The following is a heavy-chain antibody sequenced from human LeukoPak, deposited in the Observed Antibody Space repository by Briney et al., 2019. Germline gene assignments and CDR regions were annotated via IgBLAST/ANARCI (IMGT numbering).Heavy chain of an antibody. CDR3: ARDHRNPSSSWIRLWLGYYYYMDV. V-gene: IGHV4-39*07. Sequence: PSETLSLTCTVSGGSISSSSYYWGWIRQPPGKGLEWIGSIYYSGSTYYNPSLKSRVTISVDTSKNQFSLKLSSVTAADTAVYYCARDHRNPSSSWIRLWLGYYYYMDVWGKGTTVTVSS. D-gene: IGHD5-18*01. CDR2: IYYSGST. CDR1: GGSISSSSYY. J-gene: IGHJ6*03.